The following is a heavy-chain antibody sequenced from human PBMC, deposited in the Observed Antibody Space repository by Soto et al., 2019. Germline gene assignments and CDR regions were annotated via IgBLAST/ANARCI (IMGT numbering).Heavy chain of an antibody. V-gene: IGHV4-61*01. J-gene: IGHJ4*02. CDR2: IHYSGST. CDR3: TRGGDAYKNGH. Sequence: QVQLQESGPGLVKPSETLSLTCTVPGGSVNIGTYYLSWIRQPPGKGLEWIGFIHYSGSTNYNPSLPSRVPMSVDPSQNQFSLKLNSVNAADTDVYYCTRGGDAYKNGHWGQGTLVTVSS. D-gene: IGHD2-21*01. CDR1: GGSVNIGTYY.